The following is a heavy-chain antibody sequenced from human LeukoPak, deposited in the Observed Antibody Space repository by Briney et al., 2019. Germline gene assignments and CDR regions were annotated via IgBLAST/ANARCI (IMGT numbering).Heavy chain of an antibody. D-gene: IGHD3-10*01. J-gene: IGHJ4*02. V-gene: IGHV4-59*04. CDR1: GGSISSYY. CDR3: ARKTDAKSYYPD. CDR2: IYYTGSI. Sequence: MTSETLSLTCTVSGGSISSYYWSWIRQPPGKGLERIGYIYYTGSIYYNPSLKSRVTMSVDTSKNQFSLRLSSVTAVDTAVYYCARKTDAKSYYPDWGQGTLVTVSS.